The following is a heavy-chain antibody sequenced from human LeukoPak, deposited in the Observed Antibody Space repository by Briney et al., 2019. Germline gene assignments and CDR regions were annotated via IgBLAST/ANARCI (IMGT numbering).Heavy chain of an antibody. J-gene: IGHJ5*02. CDR1: GFTFTNYG. Sequence: PGTSLRLSCAASGFTFTNYGMHWVRQAPGKGLEWVALITYDGYYKYYSDSVKGRFTISSDTSKNTLYLQMNSLRAEDTAVYYCARGYNWFDPWGQGTLVTVSS. CDR2: ITYDGYYK. CDR3: ARGYNWFDP. V-gene: IGHV3-30*03.